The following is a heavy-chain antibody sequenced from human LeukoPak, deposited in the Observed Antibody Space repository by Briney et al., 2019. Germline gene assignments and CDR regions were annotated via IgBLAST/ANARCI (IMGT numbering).Heavy chain of an antibody. CDR1: GYTFTSYA. CDR2: INTNTGNP. Sequence: ASVKVSCKASGYTFTSYAMNWVRQAPGQGLEWMGWINTNTGNPTYAQGFTGRFVFSLDTSVSTAYLQISSLKAEDTAVYYCARFRANYYDSSGYYHHNYYYYFMDVWGKGTTVTVSS. CDR3: ARFRANYYDSSGYYHHNYYYYFMDV. J-gene: IGHJ6*03. V-gene: IGHV7-4-1*02. D-gene: IGHD3-22*01.